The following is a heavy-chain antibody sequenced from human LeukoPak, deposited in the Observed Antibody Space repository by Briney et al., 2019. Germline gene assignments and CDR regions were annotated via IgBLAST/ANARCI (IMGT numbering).Heavy chain of an antibody. V-gene: IGHV3-23*01. J-gene: IGHJ4*02. CDR2: TSGSGGST. CDR1: GFTFSNYA. D-gene: IGHD1-1*01. CDR3: AKGERGNWNHFDS. Sequence: PGGSLRLSCAASGFTFSNYAMSWVRQAPGKGPEWVSSTSGSGGSTYHGDSVKGRFTISRDNSKNTLYLQMNSLRAEDTAVYYCAKGERGNWNHFDSWGQGALVTVSS.